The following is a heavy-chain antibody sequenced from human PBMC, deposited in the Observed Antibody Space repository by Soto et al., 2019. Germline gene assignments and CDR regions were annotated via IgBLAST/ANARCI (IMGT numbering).Heavy chain of an antibody. V-gene: IGHV4-59*08. D-gene: IGHD6-13*01. CDR3: ARMPSIAAAGTYYFDY. Sequence: SETLSLTCTVSGGSISSYYRSWIRQPPGKGLEWIGYIYYSGSTNYNPSLKSRVTISVDTSKNQFSLKLSSVTAADTAVYYCARMPSIAAAGTYYFDYWGQGTLVTVSS. CDR1: GGSISSYY. CDR2: IYYSGST. J-gene: IGHJ4*02.